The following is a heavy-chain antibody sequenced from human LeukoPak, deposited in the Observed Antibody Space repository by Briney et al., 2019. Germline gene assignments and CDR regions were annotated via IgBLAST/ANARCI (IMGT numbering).Heavy chain of an antibody. D-gene: IGHD4-23*01. CDR1: GFTFSSYW. J-gene: IGHJ4*02. Sequence: PGGSLRLSCAASGFTFSSYWMHWVRQAPGKGLVGVSRINSDGSSTSYADSVKGRFTISRDNSKNTLYLQMNSLRAEDTAVYYCARETYYGGNPPYFDYWGQGTLVTVSS. CDR2: INSDGSST. V-gene: IGHV3-74*01. CDR3: ARETYYGGNPPYFDY.